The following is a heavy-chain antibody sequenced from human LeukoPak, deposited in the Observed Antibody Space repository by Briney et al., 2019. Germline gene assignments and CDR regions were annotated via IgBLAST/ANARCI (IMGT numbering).Heavy chain of an antibody. V-gene: IGHV3-48*03. D-gene: IGHD2-15*01. CDR1: GFTFSSYE. J-gene: IGHJ4*02. CDR2: ISSSGSTI. CDR3: ARDILIGYCSGGSCHHQY. Sequence: GGSLRLSCAASGFTFSSYEMNWVRQAPGKGLEWVSYISSSGSTIYYADSVKGRFTFSRDNAKNSLYLQMNSLRAEDTAVYYCARDILIGYCSGGSCHHQYWGQGTLVTVSS.